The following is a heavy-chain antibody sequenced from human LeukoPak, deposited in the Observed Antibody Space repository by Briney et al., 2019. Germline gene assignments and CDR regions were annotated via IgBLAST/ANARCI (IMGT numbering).Heavy chain of an antibody. CDR3: ARGKYSGWSIFPDY. V-gene: IGHV1-69*05. CDR1: GGTFISYA. J-gene: IGHJ4*02. Sequence: SAKVSCKASGGTFISYAISWVRQAPGQGLEWMGRIIPIFGTANYAQKFQGRVTITTDESTSTAYMELSSLRSEDTAVYYCARGKYSGWSIFPDYWGQGTLVTVSS. CDR2: IIPIFGTA. D-gene: IGHD6-19*01.